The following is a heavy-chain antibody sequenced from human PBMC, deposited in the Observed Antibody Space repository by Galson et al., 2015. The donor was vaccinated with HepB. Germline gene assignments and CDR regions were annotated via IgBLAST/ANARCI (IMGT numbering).Heavy chain of an antibody. CDR3: GRIGVAGIDY. D-gene: IGHD3-3*01. CDR2: IKQDGSEK. J-gene: IGHJ4*02. CDR1: GFSLKSYW. V-gene: IGHV3-7*01. Sequence: SLRLSCAASGFSLKSYWMTRVRQVPGKGLQWVANIKQDGSEKYYVDSLRGRFTISRDNARNSLYLQMNNLGGEDTAVYYCGRIGVAGIDYWGQGTLVTVSS.